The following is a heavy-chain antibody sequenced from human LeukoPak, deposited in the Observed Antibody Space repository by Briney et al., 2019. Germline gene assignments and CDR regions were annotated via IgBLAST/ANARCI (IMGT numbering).Heavy chain of an antibody. V-gene: IGHV3-7*04. J-gene: IGHJ4*02. CDR1: GFTSSSYW. CDR2: IKQDGSEK. Sequence: GGSLRLSCAASGFTSSSYWMSWVRQAPGKGLEWVANIKQDGSEKYYVDSVKGRFTISRDNAKNSLYLQMNSLRAEDTAVYYCARDEDGYSYGIDYWGQGTLVTVSS. CDR3: ARDEDGYSYGIDY. D-gene: IGHD5-18*01.